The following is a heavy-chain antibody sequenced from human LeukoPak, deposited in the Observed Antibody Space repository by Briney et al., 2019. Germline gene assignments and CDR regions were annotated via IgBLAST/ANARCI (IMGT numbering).Heavy chain of an antibody. CDR3: ARLNYDILTGYWTFFDY. J-gene: IGHJ4*02. Sequence: NPSETLSLTCTVSGGSISSYYWSWIRQPPGKGLEWIGYIYYSGSTKYNPSLKSRVTMSVDTSKNQFSLRLSSVTAADTAAYYCARLNYDILTGYWTFFDYWGQGTLVTVSS. V-gene: IGHV4-59*08. D-gene: IGHD3-9*01. CDR2: IYYSGST. CDR1: GGSISSYY.